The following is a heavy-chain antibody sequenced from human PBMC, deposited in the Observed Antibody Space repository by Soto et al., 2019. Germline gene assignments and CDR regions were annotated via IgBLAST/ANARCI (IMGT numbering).Heavy chain of an antibody. D-gene: IGHD6-19*01. Sequence: GGSLRLSCAASGFTFSSYSMNWVRQAPGKELEWVSSISSSSSYIYYADSVKGRFTISRDNAKNSLYLQMNSLRAEDTAVYYCARAGTTSLSSGWFDPWGQGTLVTVSS. CDR2: ISSSSSYI. J-gene: IGHJ5*02. CDR3: ARAGTTSLSSGWFDP. V-gene: IGHV3-21*01. CDR1: GFTFSSYS.